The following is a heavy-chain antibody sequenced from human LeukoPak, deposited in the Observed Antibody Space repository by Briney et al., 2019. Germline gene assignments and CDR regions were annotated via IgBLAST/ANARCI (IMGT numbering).Heavy chain of an antibody. Sequence: GGSLRLSCAASGFTFSSYSMNWVRQAPGKGLEWVSSISSSSSYIYYADSVKGRFTISRDNAKNSLYPQMNSLRAEDTAVYYCVRAKSGHYGYSDYWGQGTLVTVSS. CDR2: ISSSSSYI. V-gene: IGHV3-21*01. D-gene: IGHD5-18*01. CDR3: VRAKSGHYGYSDY. CDR1: GFTFSSYS. J-gene: IGHJ4*02.